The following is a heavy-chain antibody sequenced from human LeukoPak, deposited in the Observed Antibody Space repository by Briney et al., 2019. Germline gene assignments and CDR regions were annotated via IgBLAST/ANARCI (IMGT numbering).Heavy chain of an antibody. D-gene: IGHD6-6*01. CDR2: INPNSGGT. CDR3: GYSSSSPPQFDY. V-gene: IGHV1-2*02. Sequence: GASVKVSCRASGYTFTGYYMHWVRQATGQGLEWMGWINPNSGGTNYAQKFQGRVTMTRDTSISKAYMELSRLRSDDTAVYYCGYSSSSPPQFDYWGQGTLVTVSS. CDR1: GYTFTGYY. J-gene: IGHJ4*02.